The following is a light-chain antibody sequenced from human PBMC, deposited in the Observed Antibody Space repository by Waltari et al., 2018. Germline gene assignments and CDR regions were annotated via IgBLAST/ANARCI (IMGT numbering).Light chain of an antibody. CDR3: SSYTTSSTRV. CDR1: SSDVGVYNY. Sequence: QSALTQPASVSGSPGQSITISCTGTSSDVGVYNYVSWYQQHPGKAPKLMIYDVSNRPSGVSIRFSGSKSGNTASLTISGLQAEDEADYYCSSYTTSSTRVFGGGTKLTVL. CDR2: DVS. J-gene: IGLJ3*02. V-gene: IGLV2-14*03.